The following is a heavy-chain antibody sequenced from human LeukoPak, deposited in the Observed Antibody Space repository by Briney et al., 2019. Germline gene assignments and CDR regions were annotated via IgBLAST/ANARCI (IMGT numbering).Heavy chain of an antibody. Sequence: GGSLRLSCVASGFTFSSYGMHWVSQAQGKGLEWVAFIRYDGSNKYYADSVKGRFTISRDNSKNTLYLQMNSLRTEDTAVYYCAKEAGNYLPGDYWGQGTLVTVSS. D-gene: IGHD3-3*01. V-gene: IGHV3-30*02. CDR3: AKEAGNYLPGDY. CDR1: GFTFSSYG. J-gene: IGHJ4*02. CDR2: IRYDGSNK.